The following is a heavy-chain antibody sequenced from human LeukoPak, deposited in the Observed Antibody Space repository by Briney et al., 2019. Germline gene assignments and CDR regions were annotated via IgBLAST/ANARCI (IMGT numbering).Heavy chain of an antibody. Sequence: PSETLSFTCTVSGGSISRYYWSWIRQSPGKGLEWIGYIYYSGSTNYNPSLKSRVTISVDTSKNQFSLKLSSVTAADTAVYYCARPGVGSGRYGAFDIWGQGTMVTVSS. CDR1: GGSISRYY. CDR2: IYYSGST. CDR3: ARPGVGSGRYGAFDI. J-gene: IGHJ3*02. D-gene: IGHD5-18*01. V-gene: IGHV4-59*08.